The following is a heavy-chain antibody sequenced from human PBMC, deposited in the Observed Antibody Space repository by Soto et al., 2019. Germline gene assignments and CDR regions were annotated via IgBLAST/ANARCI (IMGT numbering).Heavy chain of an antibody. D-gene: IGHD2-15*01. CDR3: ARKMIGRTPDLIDY. J-gene: IGHJ4*02. CDR2: IGGSSSTI. CDR1: GFTFSSYS. Sequence: EVQLVESGGGLAQPGGSLRLSCAASGFTFSSYSMNWVRQAPGKGLEWVSYIGGSSSTIYYADSVKGRFTISRDNAKYSLYLQLNSLRAEDTAVYCCARKMIGRTPDLIDYWGQGTLVTVSS. V-gene: IGHV3-48*01.